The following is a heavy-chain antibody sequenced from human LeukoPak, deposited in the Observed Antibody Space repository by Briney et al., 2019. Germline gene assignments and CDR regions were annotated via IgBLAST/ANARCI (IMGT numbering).Heavy chain of an antibody. J-gene: IGHJ6*02. CDR2: ISYDGSNK. D-gene: IGHD5-18*01. Sequence: GRSLRLSCAASGFTFSSYAMHWVRQAPGKGLEWVAVISYDGSNKYYADSVKGRFTISRDNSKNTLYLQMNSLRAEDTAVYYCARDIVFRYSYGPHYYYYGMDVWGQGTTATVSS. CDR3: ARDIVFRYSYGPHYYYYGMDV. V-gene: IGHV3-30-3*01. CDR1: GFTFSSYA.